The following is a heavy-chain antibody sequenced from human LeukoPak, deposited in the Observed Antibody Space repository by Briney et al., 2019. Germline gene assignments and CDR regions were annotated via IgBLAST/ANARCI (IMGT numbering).Heavy chain of an antibody. CDR3: ARSDYDILTGYPNWFGP. J-gene: IGHJ5*02. CDR2: ISAYNGNT. CDR1: GYTFTSYG. Sequence: ASVKVTCKASGYTFTSYGISWVRQAPGQGLEWMGWISAYNGNTNYAQKLQGRVTMTTDTSTSTAYVELRSLRSDDTAVYYCARSDYDILTGYPNWFGPWGQGTLVIVSS. D-gene: IGHD3-9*01. V-gene: IGHV1-18*01.